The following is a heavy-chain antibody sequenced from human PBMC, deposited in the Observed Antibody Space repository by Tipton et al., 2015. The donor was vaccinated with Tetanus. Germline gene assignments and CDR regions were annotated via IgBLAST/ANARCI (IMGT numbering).Heavy chain of an antibody. CDR1: GGSFSGFY. D-gene: IGHD5-18*01. Sequence: LRLSCAVYGGSFSGFYWSWIRQPPGRGLEWIGEINHSGGANYNPSLKSRFTILVDESKNQFSLKVNSVTAADTALYYCARGGVDPARGGYVDYWGQGSLVAVSS. CDR3: ARGGVDPARGGYVDY. V-gene: IGHV4-34*01. CDR2: INHSGGA. J-gene: IGHJ4*02.